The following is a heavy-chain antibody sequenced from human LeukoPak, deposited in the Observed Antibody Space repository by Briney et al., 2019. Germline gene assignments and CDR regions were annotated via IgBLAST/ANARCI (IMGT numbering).Heavy chain of an antibody. CDR2: INQDGSEK. CDR3: ARSLPIPDY. CDR1: GFTFDDYW. V-gene: IGHV3-7*01. Sequence: GGSLRLSCGASGFTFDDYWMSWVRQAPGQGLEWVANINQDGSEKYYLDSAKGRFTISRDNAKNTLYLQMNSLRAEDTAVYYCARSLPIPDYWGQGTLVTVSS. J-gene: IGHJ4*02. D-gene: IGHD3-16*02.